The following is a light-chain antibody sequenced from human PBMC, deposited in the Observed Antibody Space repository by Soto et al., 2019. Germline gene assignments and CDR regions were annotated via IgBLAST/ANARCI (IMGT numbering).Light chain of an antibody. CDR1: QSLLYNSNKKNY. V-gene: IGKV4-1*01. J-gene: IGKJ4*01. CDR3: HQYYSVPLT. CDR2: WAS. Sequence: DIVMTQSPDSLAVSLGERATFNCKSSQSLLYNSNKKNYLAWYQQEPGQPPKLLIYWASTRESGVPDRFSGSGSGTDFTLTISNLQAEDVAVYYCHQYYSVPLTFGGGTKVEIK.